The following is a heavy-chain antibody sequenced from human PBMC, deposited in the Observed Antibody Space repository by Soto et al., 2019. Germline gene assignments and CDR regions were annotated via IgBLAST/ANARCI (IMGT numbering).Heavy chain of an antibody. V-gene: IGHV1-69*06. CDR2: IIPMFGTT. CDR3: ARGGDGYNQAYKYYFDY. Sequence: QVQLVQSGAEVQKPGSSVKVSCRASGGTFSSYTISWVRQAPGQGLEWMGGIIPMFGTTRYAQKFQGRVTITADKSTKTAYMERSSLRSEDTAVYYCARGGDGYNQAYKYYFDYWGQGTLVTVSS. CDR1: GGTFSSYT. J-gene: IGHJ4*02. D-gene: IGHD5-12*01.